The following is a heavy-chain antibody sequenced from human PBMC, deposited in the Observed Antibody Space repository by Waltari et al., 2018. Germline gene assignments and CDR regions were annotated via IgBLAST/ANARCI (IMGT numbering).Heavy chain of an antibody. CDR1: GFTFSSYS. CDR2: ISSSSSTI. CDR3: AREGYSYELGY. J-gene: IGHJ4*02. V-gene: IGHV3-48*01. D-gene: IGHD5-18*01. Sequence: EVQLVESGGGLVQPGGSLRLSCAASGFTFSSYSMNWVRQAPGKGLDGVSYISSSSSTIYYADSVKGRFTISRDNAKNSLYLQMNSLRAEDTAVYYCAREGYSYELGYWGQGTLVTVSS.